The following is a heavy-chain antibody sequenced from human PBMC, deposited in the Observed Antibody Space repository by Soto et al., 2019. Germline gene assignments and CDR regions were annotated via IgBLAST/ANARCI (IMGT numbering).Heavy chain of an antibody. CDR3: ATFTVGATM. V-gene: IGHV3-53*01. CDR2: IYSGGST. Sequence: GGSLRLSCAVSGFTVSSNYMSWVRQAPGKGLEWVSLIYSGGSTYYADSVKGRFTISRDNSKNTLYLQMNSLRAEDTAVYYCATFTVGATMWGPGTLVTVSS. J-gene: IGHJ4*02. D-gene: IGHD1-26*01. CDR1: GFTVSSNY.